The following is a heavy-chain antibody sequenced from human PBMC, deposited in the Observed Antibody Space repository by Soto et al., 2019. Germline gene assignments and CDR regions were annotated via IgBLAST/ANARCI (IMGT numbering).Heavy chain of an antibody. J-gene: IGHJ6*03. V-gene: IGHV1-8*02. CDR2: MNADSGNT. Sequence: ASVKVSCKASGYTFTSYAMHWVRQAPGQRLEWMGWMNADSGNTGYAQKFQGRVTMTRNTSISTAYMELSSLRSEDTAVYYCARGHYDFWSGYYSRYMDVWGKGTTVTVS. D-gene: IGHD3-3*01. CDR1: GYTFTSYA. CDR3: ARGHYDFWSGYYSRYMDV.